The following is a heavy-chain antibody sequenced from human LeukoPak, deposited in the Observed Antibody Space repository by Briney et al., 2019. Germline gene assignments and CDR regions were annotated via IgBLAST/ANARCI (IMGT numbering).Heavy chain of an antibody. CDR1: GFTFSSYG. J-gene: IGHJ4*02. CDR2: IRYDGSKK. V-gene: IGHV3-30*02. CDR3: ATLAAATNAFDY. Sequence: GSLRLSCAASGFTFSSYGMHWVRQAPGKGLEWVAFIRYDGSKKYYADSVKGRFTISRDNSKNTLYLQMNSLRAEDTAVYYCATLAAATNAFDYWGQGTLVTVSS. D-gene: IGHD6-13*01.